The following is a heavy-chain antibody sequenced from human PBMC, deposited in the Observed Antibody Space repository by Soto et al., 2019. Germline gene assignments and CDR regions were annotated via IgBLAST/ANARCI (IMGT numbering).Heavy chain of an antibody. Sequence: QVQLVQSGAEVQKPGSSVKVSCKASGGTFSSYAISWVRQAPAQGLEWMGGIIPIFGTANYAQKFQGRVTITADESTSTAYMELSSLRSEDTAVYYCAIGPLGGYQRIENYYYGMDVWGQGTTVTVSS. CDR3: AIGPLGGYQRIENYYYGMDV. V-gene: IGHV1-69*19. CDR1: GGTFSSYA. D-gene: IGHD3-22*01. J-gene: IGHJ6*02. CDR2: IIPIFGTA.